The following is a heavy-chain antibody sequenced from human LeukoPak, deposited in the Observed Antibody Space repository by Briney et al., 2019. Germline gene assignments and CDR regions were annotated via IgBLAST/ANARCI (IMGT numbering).Heavy chain of an antibody. D-gene: IGHD2/OR15-2a*01. V-gene: IGHV4-4*07. CDR2: IYTSGNT. CDR1: GASVGDYY. Sequence: SETLSLTCTVSGASVGDYYWSWIRQAAGKGLEWLGRIYTSGNTIYNPSLQSRVTISVDVSKNQFSLRLSSMTAAVTGIYYCAVDNRDFWGQGTLVTVSS. CDR3: AVDNRDF. J-gene: IGHJ4*02.